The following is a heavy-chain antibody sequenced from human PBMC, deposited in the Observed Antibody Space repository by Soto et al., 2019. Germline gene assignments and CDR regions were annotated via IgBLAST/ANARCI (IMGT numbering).Heavy chain of an antibody. CDR2: IYYSGST. CDR1: GGSISSGGYY. V-gene: IGHV4-31*02. CDR3: AASCVGCGGFNYYGMDV. Sequence: QVQLQESGPGLVKPSQTLSLTCTVSGGSISSGGYYWTWIRQHPGKGLEWIGYIYYSGSTCYNPSLKRRVTISVDTSKNQFSLKLSSVTAADTAVYYFAASCVGCGGFNYYGMDVWGQGTTVTVSS. J-gene: IGHJ6*02. D-gene: IGHD2-21*01.